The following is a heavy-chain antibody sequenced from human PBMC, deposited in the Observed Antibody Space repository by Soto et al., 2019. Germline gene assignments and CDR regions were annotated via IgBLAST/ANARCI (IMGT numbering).Heavy chain of an antibody. V-gene: IGHV1-18*01. J-gene: IGHJ6*02. CDR1: GYTFTSSG. D-gene: IGHD3-10*01. CDR2: INPHNGNT. Sequence: ASVKVSCKASGYTFTSSGISWVRQAPGQGLEWMGWINPHNGNTNYAQKLQGRVTISTDTSTSTAYMGLRSLRSDDAAIYYCATDRREVTSSWIGCYGMDVSGHGTTVTVSS. CDR3: ATDRREVTSSWIGCYGMDV.